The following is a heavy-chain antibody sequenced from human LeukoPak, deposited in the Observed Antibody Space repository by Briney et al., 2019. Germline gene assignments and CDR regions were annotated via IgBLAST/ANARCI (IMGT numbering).Heavy chain of an antibody. J-gene: IGHJ4*02. V-gene: IGHV3-30*02. D-gene: IGHD3-3*01. Sequence: GGSLRLSCAASGFTFSSYGMHWVRQAPGKGLEWVAFIRYDGSNKYYADSVKGRFTISRDNSKNTLYLQMNSLRAEDMAVYYCAKGYDFWSGSPLDYWGQGTLVTVSS. CDR2: IRYDGSNK. CDR1: GFTFSSYG. CDR3: AKGYDFWSGSPLDY.